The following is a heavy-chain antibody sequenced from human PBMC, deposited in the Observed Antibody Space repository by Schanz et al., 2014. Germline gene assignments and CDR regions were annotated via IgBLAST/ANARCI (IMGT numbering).Heavy chain of an antibody. Sequence: QVQLVQSGAEVKRPGASVRVSCKASGYTFTSYDFNWVRQAPGQGLEWMGWMNPDSGNTGYAQKFQGRVTMTRNTSISTAYMELSSLRSEDTAVYYCARGRRCTGGSCYSWFDLWGQGTLVTVAS. D-gene: IGHD2-15*01. CDR1: GYTFTSYD. CDR3: ARGRRCTGGSCYSWFDL. J-gene: IGHJ5*02. CDR2: MNPDSGNT. V-gene: IGHV1-8*01.